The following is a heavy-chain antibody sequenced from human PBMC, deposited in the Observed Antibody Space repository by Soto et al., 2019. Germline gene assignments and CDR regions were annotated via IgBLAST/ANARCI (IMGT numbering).Heavy chain of an antibody. D-gene: IGHD3-16*01. CDR2: IFDNGDV. J-gene: IGHJ4*02. Sequence: QVRLQESGPGLVRPSETLSLTCTVSGVSSTSFYWSWIRQSPGKGLEWIGYIFDNGDVKYNPSLMSRLTMSIDMSKNEFSLRLKSVTAADTAMDYCARGWGSKWYYFDSWGEGTLVTVSS. V-gene: IGHV4-59*01. CDR3: ARGWGSKWYYFDS. CDR1: GVSSTSFY.